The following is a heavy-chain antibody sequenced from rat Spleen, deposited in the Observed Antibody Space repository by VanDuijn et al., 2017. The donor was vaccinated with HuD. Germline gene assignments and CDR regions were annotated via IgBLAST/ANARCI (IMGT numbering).Heavy chain of an antibody. CDR3: TAGGGYWDY. CDR2: IAVTGGDT. Sequence: EVQLVESGGGLVQPGRSLKLSCVASGFTFNNYWMTWIRQAPGKGLEWVASIAVTGGDTYYPDSVKGRFTISRDNAKSTLYLQMNSLRSEDTATYYCTAGGGYWDYWGQGVMVTVSS. V-gene: IGHV5-31*01. D-gene: IGHD1-11*01. CDR1: GFTFNNYW. J-gene: IGHJ2*01.